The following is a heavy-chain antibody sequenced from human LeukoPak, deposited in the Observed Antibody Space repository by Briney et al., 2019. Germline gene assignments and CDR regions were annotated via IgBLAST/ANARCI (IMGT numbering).Heavy chain of an antibody. CDR3: ARPYSGYDYDWFDP. J-gene: IGHJ5*02. D-gene: IGHD5-12*01. Sequence: PSETLSLTCTVSGGSINSSSYYWGWIRQPPGKGLEWIGSIYYNGSTYYNPSLKSRVTISVDTSKNQFSLKLSSVTAADTAVYYCARPYSGYDYDWFDPWGQGTLVTVSS. CDR1: GGSINSSSYY. CDR2: IYYNGST. V-gene: IGHV4-39*01.